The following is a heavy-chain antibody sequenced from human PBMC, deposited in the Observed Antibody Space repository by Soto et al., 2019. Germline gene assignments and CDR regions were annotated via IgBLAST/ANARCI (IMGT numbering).Heavy chain of an antibody. CDR1: GFTFSSYS. CDR3: AKCSDWEVPAAMPDY. Sequence: GGSLRLSCAASGFTFSSYSMNWVRQAPGKGLEWVSSISSSSSYIYYADSVKGRFTISRDNAKNSLYLQMNSLRAEDTAVYYCAKCSDWEVPAAMPDYWGQGTLVTVSS. J-gene: IGHJ4*02. D-gene: IGHD2-2*01. V-gene: IGHV3-21*04. CDR2: ISSSSSYI.